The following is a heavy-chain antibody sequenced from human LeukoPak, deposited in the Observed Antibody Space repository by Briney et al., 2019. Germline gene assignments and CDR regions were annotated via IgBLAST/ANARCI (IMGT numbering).Heavy chain of an antibody. CDR2: ISGSGGST. J-gene: IGHJ4*02. CDR3: AKRLGYCTNGVCQEFDY. CDR1: GFTFSSYA. Sequence: GGSLKLSCAASGFTFSSYAMSWVRQAPGQGLEWVSAISGSGGSTYYADSVKGRSTISRDNSKSTLYLQMNSLRAEDTAVYYCAKRLGYCTNGVCQEFDYWGQGTLVTVSS. V-gene: IGHV3-23*01. D-gene: IGHD2-8*01.